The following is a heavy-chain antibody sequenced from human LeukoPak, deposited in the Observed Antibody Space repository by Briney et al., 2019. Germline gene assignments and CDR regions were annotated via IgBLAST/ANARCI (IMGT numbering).Heavy chain of an antibody. CDR1: GYTFTSYG. Sequence: ASVKVSCKASGYTFTSYGISWVRQAPGQGLEWMGWINPNSGGTNYAQKFQGRVTMTRDTSISTAYMELSRLRSDDTAVYYCARGGRELPSDAFDIWGQGTMVTVSS. V-gene: IGHV1-2*02. D-gene: IGHD1-26*01. CDR3: ARGGRELPSDAFDI. CDR2: INPNSGGT. J-gene: IGHJ3*02.